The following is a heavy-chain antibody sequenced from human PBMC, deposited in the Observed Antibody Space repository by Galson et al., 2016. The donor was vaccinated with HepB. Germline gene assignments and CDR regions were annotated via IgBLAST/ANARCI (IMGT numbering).Heavy chain of an antibody. D-gene: IGHD3-10*01. CDR3: ARMNYYGSGSPIDH. CDR1: GFTFSSYS. J-gene: IGHJ4*02. CDR2: INRDGRTT. Sequence: SLRLSCAASGFTFSSYSMHWVRQAPGEGLVWVSRINRDGRTTNYVDSVKGRFTISRDNAENTLYLQMDSLRVDDTAVYYCARMNYYGSGSPIDHWGQGSLVTVSS. V-gene: IGHV3-74*01.